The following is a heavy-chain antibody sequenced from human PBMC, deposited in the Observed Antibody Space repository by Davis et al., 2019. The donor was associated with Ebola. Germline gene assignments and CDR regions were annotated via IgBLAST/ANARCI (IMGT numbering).Heavy chain of an antibody. J-gene: IGHJ2*01. V-gene: IGHV4-61*08. Sequence: MPSETLSLTCTVSGGSISSGGYYWSWIRQHPGKGLEWIGYIYYSGSTNYNPSLKSRVTISVDTSKNQFSLKLSSVTAADTAVYYCARHTLGYWRVAAAYWYFDLWGRGTLVTVSS. CDR2: IYYSGST. D-gene: IGHD2-15*01. CDR3: ARHTLGYWRVAAAYWYFDL. CDR1: GGSISSGGYY.